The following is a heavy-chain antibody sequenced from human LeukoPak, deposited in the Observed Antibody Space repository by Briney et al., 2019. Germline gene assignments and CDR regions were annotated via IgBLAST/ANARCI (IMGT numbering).Heavy chain of an antibody. Sequence: GGSLRLSCAASGFTFSSYSMNWVRQAPGKGLEWVSSISSSSSYIYYADSVKGRFTISRDNAKNSLYLQMNSPRAEDTAVYYCARDRVVGATRGAFDIWGQGTMVTVSS. CDR1: GFTFSSYS. D-gene: IGHD1-26*01. V-gene: IGHV3-21*01. CDR2: ISSSSSYI. CDR3: ARDRVVGATRGAFDI. J-gene: IGHJ3*02.